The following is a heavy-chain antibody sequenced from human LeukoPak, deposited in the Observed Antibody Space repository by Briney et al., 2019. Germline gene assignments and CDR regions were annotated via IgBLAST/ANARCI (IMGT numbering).Heavy chain of an antibody. Sequence: KTSETLSLTCTVSGGSISTTTYYWVWIRQPPGKGLDWIGSIYYRGTAYYSPSLKSRVTISVDTSKNQFSLKLSSVTAADTAVYYCATLDRGGFDYWGQGTLVTVSS. J-gene: IGHJ4*02. V-gene: IGHV4-39*01. D-gene: IGHD3-22*01. CDR1: GGSISTTTYY. CDR3: ATLDRGGFDY. CDR2: IYYRGTA.